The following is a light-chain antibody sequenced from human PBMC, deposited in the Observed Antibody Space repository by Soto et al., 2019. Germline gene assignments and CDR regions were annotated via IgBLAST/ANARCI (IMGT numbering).Light chain of an antibody. CDR3: QQSFT. CDR2: QAS. J-gene: IGKJ3*01. CDR1: QSISSW. Sequence: DIQMTQSPSTLSASVGDRVTITCRASQSISSWLAWYQQKPGKAPKLLICQASSLESGVPSRFSGSGSGTEFTLTISSLQPDDFATYYCQQSFTFGPGTKVDIK. V-gene: IGKV1-5*03.